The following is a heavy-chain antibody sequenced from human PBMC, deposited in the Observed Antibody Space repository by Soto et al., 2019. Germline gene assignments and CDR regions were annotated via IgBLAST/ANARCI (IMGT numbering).Heavy chain of an antibody. CDR1: GGSIISYY. CDR3: AKNNDYAIDA. D-gene: IGHD1-20*01. J-gene: IGHJ6*02. CDR2: MFYSGST. V-gene: IGHV4-59*12. Sequence: SETLSLTCTVSGGSIISYYWTWIRQPPGKGLEWIGYMFYSGSTNYNPTLKSRVTISVDKSRDQFSLNLNSVTAADTAVYYCAKNNDYAIDAWGQGTKVTVSS.